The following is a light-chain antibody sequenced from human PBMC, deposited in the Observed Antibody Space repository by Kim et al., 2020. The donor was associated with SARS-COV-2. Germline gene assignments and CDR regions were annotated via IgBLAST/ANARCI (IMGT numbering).Light chain of an antibody. Sequence: DVVLTQSPLSLPVTLGQPASISCRSSESLVYSDGNTYLNWFQQRPGQSPRRLIYNVSNRDSGVPDRFSGSGSGTDFTLKISRVEAEDVGVYYCMQGTHWVTFGGGTKVDIK. V-gene: IGKV2-30*01. CDR2: NVS. CDR3: MQGTHWVT. CDR1: ESLVYSDGNTY. J-gene: IGKJ4*01.